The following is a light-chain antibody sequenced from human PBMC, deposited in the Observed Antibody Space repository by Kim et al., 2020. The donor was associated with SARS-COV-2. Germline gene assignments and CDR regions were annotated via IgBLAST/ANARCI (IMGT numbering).Light chain of an antibody. J-gene: IGLJ1*01. CDR3: QAWDSSIYV. V-gene: IGLV3-1*01. CDR1: KLGDKY. CDR2: RDN. Sequence: VSPGQTASITCSGAKLGDKYASWYQQKPGQSPVVVIFRDNRRPSGIPERFSGSNSGNTATLTISGTQAMDEADYYCQAWDSSIYVFGTGTKVTVL.